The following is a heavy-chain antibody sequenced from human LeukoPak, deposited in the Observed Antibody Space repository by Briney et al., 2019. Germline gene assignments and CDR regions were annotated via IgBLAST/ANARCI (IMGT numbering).Heavy chain of an antibody. D-gene: IGHD6-13*01. CDR1: GFTFSSYA. CDR3: ARESSSSWYRFDY. J-gene: IGHJ4*02. CDR2: ISYDGSNK. Sequence: GGSLRLSCAASGFTFSSYAMHWVRQAPGKGLEWVAVISYDGSNKYYADSVKGRFTISRDNSKNTLYLQMNSLRAEDTAVYYCARESSSSWYRFDYWGQGTLVTVSS. V-gene: IGHV3-30-3*01.